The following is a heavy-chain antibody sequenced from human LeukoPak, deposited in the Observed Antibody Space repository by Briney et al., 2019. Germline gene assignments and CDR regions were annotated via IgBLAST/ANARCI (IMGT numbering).Heavy chain of an antibody. CDR2: IYHSGST. V-gene: IGHV4-38-2*02. J-gene: IGHJ3*02. Sequence: SETLSLTCIVSGYSISSVYYWGWIRQPPGKGLEWIGSIYHSGSTYYNPSLKSRVTISVDTSKNQFSLKLSSVTAADTAVYYCARGFPRGYGDAFDIWGQGTMVTVSS. CDR3: ARGFPRGYGDAFDI. CDR1: GYSISSVYY. D-gene: IGHD5-18*01.